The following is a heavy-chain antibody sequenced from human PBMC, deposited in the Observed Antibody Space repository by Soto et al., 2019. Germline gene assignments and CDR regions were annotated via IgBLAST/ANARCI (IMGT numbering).Heavy chain of an antibody. CDR1: GGSFNSYA. D-gene: IGHD5-18*01. V-gene: IGHV1-69*01. Sequence: QVQLVQSGAEVKKPGSSVKVSCRASGGSFNSYAISWVRQAPGQGLEWRGGIIPLFDTTMYAQKFQGRVTIPAYESAGIGYMELSRLRSEDTAGYYCARDLGLYVHTGMVTDFFGMDVWGQGTTVTVS. CDR3: ARDLGLYVHTGMVTDFFGMDV. CDR2: IIPLFDTT. J-gene: IGHJ6*02.